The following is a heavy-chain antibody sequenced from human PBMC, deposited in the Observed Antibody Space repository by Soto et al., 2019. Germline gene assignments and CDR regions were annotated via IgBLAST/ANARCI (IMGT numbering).Heavy chain of an antibody. CDR1: GGTFSSYT. CDR2: IIPILGIA. Sequence: SVKVSCKASGGTFSSYTISCVRQAPGQGLEWMGRIIPILGIANYAQKFQGRVTITADKSTSTAYMELSSLRSEDTAVYYCAREGYYDSSGYSDTWGQGTLVTVSS. J-gene: IGHJ5*02. V-gene: IGHV1-69*04. D-gene: IGHD3-22*01. CDR3: AREGYYDSSGYSDT.